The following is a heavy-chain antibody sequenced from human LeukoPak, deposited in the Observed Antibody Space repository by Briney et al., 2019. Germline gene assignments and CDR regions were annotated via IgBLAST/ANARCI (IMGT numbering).Heavy chain of an antibody. CDR1: GGSISSSSYY. Sequence: NPSETLSLTCAVSGGSISSSSYYWGWIRQPPGKGLEWIGSIYYSGGTYYNPSLKSRVTISVDTSKNQFPLKLSSVTAADTAVYYCARPRRYYYYGMDVRGQGTTVTVSS. J-gene: IGHJ6*02. V-gene: IGHV4-39*01. CDR2: IYYSGGT. CDR3: ARPRRYYYYGMDV.